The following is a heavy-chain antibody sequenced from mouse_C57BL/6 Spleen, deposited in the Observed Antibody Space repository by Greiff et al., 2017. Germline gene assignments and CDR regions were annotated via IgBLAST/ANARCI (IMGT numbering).Heavy chain of an antibody. V-gene: IGHV1-50*01. J-gene: IGHJ4*01. D-gene: IGHD2-1*01. CDR3: ARGWYPYYYAMDY. Sequence: VQLQQPGAELVKPGASVKLSCKASGYTFTSYWMQWVKQRPGQGLEWIGEIDPSDSYTNYNQKFKGKATLTVDTSSSTAYMQLSSLTSEYSAVYYCARGWYPYYYAMDYWGQGTSVTVSS. CDR1: GYTFTSYW. CDR2: IDPSDSYT.